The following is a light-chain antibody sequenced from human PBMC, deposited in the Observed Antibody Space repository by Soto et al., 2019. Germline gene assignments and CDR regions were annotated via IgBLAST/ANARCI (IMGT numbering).Light chain of an antibody. CDR1: QSVGTK. V-gene: IGKV3-20*01. CDR2: GAS. CDR3: QQYGTLPWT. Sequence: EIVLSLSPGTLSLSPGERATLSCRASQSVGTKLVWYQQKPGQAPRLLIYGASSRATGIPDRFSGSGSGTDFTLTISRLEPEDFTVYYCQQYGTLPWTFGQGAKVDTK. J-gene: IGKJ1*01.